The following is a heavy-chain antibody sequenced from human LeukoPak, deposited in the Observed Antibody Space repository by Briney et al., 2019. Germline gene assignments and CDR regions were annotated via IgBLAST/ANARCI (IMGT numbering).Heavy chain of an antibody. V-gene: IGHV3-11*04. CDR2: ISSSGSTI. J-gene: IGHJ3*02. Sequence: PGGSLRLSCAASGFTFSDYYMSWIRQAPGKGLEWVSYISSSGSTIYYADSVKGRFTISRDNAKNSLYLQMNSLRAEDTAVYYCAKTTPENEAFDMWGQGTMATVSS. D-gene: IGHD1-1*01. CDR3: AKTTPENEAFDM. CDR1: GFTFSDYY.